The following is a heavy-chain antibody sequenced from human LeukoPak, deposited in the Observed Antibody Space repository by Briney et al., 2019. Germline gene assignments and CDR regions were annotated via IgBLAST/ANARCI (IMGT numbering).Heavy chain of an antibody. CDR2: IWYDGNNK. J-gene: IGHJ4*02. CDR3: AKGSYSYASVVYFDY. Sequence: GGSLRLSCAASGFTFSSYGMHWVRQAPGKGLEWVAVIWYDGNNKDYADSVKGRFSISRDTSKNTLYLQMNSLRAEDTAVYYCAKGSYSYASVVYFDYWGQGTLATVSS. V-gene: IGHV3-33*06. CDR1: GFTFSSYG. D-gene: IGHD5-18*01.